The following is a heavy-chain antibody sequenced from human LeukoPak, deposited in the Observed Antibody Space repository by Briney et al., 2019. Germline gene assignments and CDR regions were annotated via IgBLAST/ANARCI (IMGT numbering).Heavy chain of an antibody. CDR2: INPKSGDT. D-gene: IGHD3-22*01. CDR3: ARGKDDSTGHYDAFDI. J-gene: IGHJ3*02. Sequence: ASVKVSCKASGYRFSDNYVHWVRQVPGQGLEHMGWINPKSGDTHFSQRFKGRVTMTTGTSINTAYMEMRKLRSDDTAVYYCARGKDDSTGHYDAFDIWGHGTMVTVSS. V-gene: IGHV1-2*02. CDR1: GYRFSDNY.